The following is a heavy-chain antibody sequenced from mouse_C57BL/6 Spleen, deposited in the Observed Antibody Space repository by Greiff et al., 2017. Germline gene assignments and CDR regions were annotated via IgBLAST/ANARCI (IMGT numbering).Heavy chain of an antibody. V-gene: IGHV1-63*01. D-gene: IGHD1-1*01. CDR3: ARSGNYYGSSPYYFDY. CDR2: IYPGGGYT. CDR1: GYTFTNYW. Sequence: QVQLKESGAELVRPGTSVKMSCKASGYTFTNYWIGWAKQRPGHGLEWIGDIYPGGGYTNYNEKFKGKATLTADKSSSTAYMQFSSLTSEDSAIYYCARSGNYYGSSPYYFDYWGQGTTLTVSS. J-gene: IGHJ2*01.